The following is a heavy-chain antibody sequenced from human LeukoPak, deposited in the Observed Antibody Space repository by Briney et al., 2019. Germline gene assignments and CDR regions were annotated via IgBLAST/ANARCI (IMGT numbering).Heavy chain of an antibody. CDR1: GYTFTSYD. Sequence: GASVKVSCKASGYTFTSYDISWVRQAPGQGLEWMGWISAYNGNTNYAQKLQGRVTMTTDTSTSTAYMELRSLRSDDTAVYYCARDRPETDIVVVPAAIGDYYYGMDVWGQGTTVTVSS. D-gene: IGHD2-2*02. CDR3: ARDRPETDIVVVPAAIGDYYYGMDV. J-gene: IGHJ6*02. V-gene: IGHV1-18*01. CDR2: ISAYNGNT.